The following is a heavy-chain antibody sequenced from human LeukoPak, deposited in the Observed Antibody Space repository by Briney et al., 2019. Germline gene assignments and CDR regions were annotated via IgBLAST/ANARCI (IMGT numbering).Heavy chain of an antibody. CDR2: IYYSGST. J-gene: IGHJ4*02. CDR3: ARASWAGDSSGWYFDY. D-gene: IGHD6-25*01. CDR1: GGSISSSSYY. V-gene: IGHV4-39*07. Sequence: SETLSLTCTVSGGSISSSSYYWGWIRQPPGKGLEWIGSIYYSGSTYYNPSLKSRVTISVDTSKNQFSLKLSSVTAADTAVYYCARASWAGDSSGWYFDYWGQGTLVTVSS.